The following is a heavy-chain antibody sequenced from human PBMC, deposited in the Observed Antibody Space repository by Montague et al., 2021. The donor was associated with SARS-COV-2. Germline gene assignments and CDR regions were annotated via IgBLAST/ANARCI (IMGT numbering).Heavy chain of an antibody. CDR2: INDRGST. V-gene: IGHV4-34*01. Sequence: SETLSLTCAVYGGSFIGYYWTWIRQPPGKGLFLVGEINDRGSTNYNPSFESRLTMSVDTSKNQFSLRLKSVSAADTAVYYCARGQVTIFGVLIMLPAAGAVDVWGQGTTVTVSS. D-gene: IGHD3-3*01. J-gene: IGHJ3*01. CDR1: GGSFIGYY. CDR3: ARGQVTIFGVLIMLPAAGAVDV.